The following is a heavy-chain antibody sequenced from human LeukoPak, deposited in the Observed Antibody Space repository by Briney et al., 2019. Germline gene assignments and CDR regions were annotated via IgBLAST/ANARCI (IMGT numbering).Heavy chain of an antibody. J-gene: IGHJ4*02. V-gene: IGHV4-61*02. CDR2: IYAGGRS. CDR3: ASDHSGWLGLGY. Sequence: SETLSLTWTVANVSISSGSHYWNWIRQPAGNGLEWFGRIYAGGRSNYNPSRKSRVTISVDTSKNQFGLRLSSVTATGTGVYYCASDHSGWLGLGYWGQGTLVSVSS. D-gene: IGHD6-19*01. CDR1: NVSISSGSHY.